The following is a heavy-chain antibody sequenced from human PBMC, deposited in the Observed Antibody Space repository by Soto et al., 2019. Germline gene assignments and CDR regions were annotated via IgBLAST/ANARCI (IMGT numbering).Heavy chain of an antibody. CDR2: ISSSSSTI. V-gene: IGHV3-48*02. CDR1: GFTFSSYS. CDR3: ARSWRGRWGCSGGSCYLPDY. J-gene: IGHJ4*02. D-gene: IGHD2-15*01. Sequence: EVQLVESGGGLVQPGGSLRLSCAASGFTFSSYSMNWVRQAPGKGLEWVSYISSSSSTIYYADSVKGRFTISRDNAKNSLYLQMNSLRDEDTAVYYCARSWRGRWGCSGGSCYLPDYWGQGTLFTVSS.